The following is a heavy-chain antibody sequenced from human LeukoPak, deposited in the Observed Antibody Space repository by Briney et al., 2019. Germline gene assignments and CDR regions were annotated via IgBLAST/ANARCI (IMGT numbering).Heavy chain of an antibody. Sequence: ASVKVSCKASGYTFTGYYMHWVGQAPGQGLEWMGWINPNSGGTNYAQKFQGRVTMTRDTSISTAYMELSRLRSDDTAVYYCARDAARGGNPVDYWGQGTLVTVSS. CDR1: GYTFTGYY. CDR2: INPNSGGT. D-gene: IGHD4-23*01. V-gene: IGHV1-2*02. J-gene: IGHJ4*02. CDR3: ARDAARGGNPVDY.